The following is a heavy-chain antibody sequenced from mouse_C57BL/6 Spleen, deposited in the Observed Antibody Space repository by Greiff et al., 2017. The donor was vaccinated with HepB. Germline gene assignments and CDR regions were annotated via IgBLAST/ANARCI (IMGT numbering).Heavy chain of an antibody. D-gene: IGHD2-4*01. V-gene: IGHV1-81*01. J-gene: IGHJ4*01. CDR3: ARLINFYYMDY. Sequence: QVQLKQSGAELARPGASVKLSCKASGYTFTSYGISWVKQRTGQGLEWIGEIYPRSGNTYYNEKFKGKATLTADKSSSTAYMELRSLTSEDSAVYFCARLINFYYMDYWGQGTSVTVSS. CDR2: IYPRSGNT. CDR1: GYTFTSYG.